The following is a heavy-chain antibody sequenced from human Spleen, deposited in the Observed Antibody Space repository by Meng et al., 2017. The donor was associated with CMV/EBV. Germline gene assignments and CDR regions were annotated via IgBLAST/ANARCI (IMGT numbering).Heavy chain of an antibody. J-gene: IGHJ6*02. D-gene: IGHD3-22*01. CDR3: ASLDYYDSSGYRGTYYYYGMDV. CDR1: YY. CDR2: ISSSGSTI. Sequence: YYMSWIRQAPGKGLEWVSYISSSGSTIYYADSVKGRFTISRDNAKNSLYLQMNSLRAEDTAVYYCASLDYYDSSGYRGTYYYYGMDVWGQGTTVTVSS. V-gene: IGHV3-11*04.